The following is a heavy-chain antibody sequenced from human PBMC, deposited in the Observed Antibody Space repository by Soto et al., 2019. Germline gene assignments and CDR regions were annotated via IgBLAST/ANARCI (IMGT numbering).Heavy chain of an antibody. CDR3: ALDDWNNSLDY. D-gene: IGHD1-1*01. Sequence: GGALRLSCAASGFTFSSYAMSWVGQAPGKGLEWVSAISGSGGSTYYADSVKGRFTISRDNSNNTLYLQMNSLRAQDTAVYYCALDDWNNSLDYWGQGTLVTVSS. CDR2: ISGSGGST. V-gene: IGHV3-23*01. J-gene: IGHJ4*02. CDR1: GFTFSSYA.